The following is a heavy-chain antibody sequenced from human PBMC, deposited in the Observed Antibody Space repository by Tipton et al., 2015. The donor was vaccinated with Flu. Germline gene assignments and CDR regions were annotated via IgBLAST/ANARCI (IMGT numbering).Heavy chain of an antibody. V-gene: IGHV3-30*18. CDR1: GLTFSNYG. D-gene: IGHD2-2*01. Sequence: SLRLSCAASGLTFSNYGMNWVRQAPGKGLEWVAVISSDGNNKYYADSVKGRSTISRDNSRNTVDLQINSLRVEDTAVYYCAKRSGDKGVPRADFFYSWGQGTLVPVSS. CDR2: ISSDGNNK. J-gene: IGHJ4*02. CDR3: AKRSGDKGVPRADFFYS.